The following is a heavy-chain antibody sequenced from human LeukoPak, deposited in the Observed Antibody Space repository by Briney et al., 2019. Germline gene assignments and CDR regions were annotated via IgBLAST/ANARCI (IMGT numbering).Heavy chain of an antibody. J-gene: IGHJ4*02. CDR1: GGSISSSSYY. D-gene: IGHD2-2*01. CDR2: IYYSGST. V-gene: IGHV4-39*01. CDR3: TRNMPSGDY. Sequence: KTSETLSLTCTVSGGSISSSSYYWGWIRHPPGKRLEWIGSIYYSGSTYYNPSLKSRVTISVDTSKNQFSLKLSSVTAADTAVYYCTRNMPSGDYWGQGTLVTVSS.